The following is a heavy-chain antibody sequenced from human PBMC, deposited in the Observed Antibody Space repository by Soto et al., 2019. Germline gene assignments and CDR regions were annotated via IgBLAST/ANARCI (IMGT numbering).Heavy chain of an antibody. CDR2: ISANNGNT. CDR3: ARATYYYDSSGYYYSDYFDY. D-gene: IGHD3-22*01. CDR1: GYTFTRFS. J-gene: IGHJ4*02. V-gene: IGHV1-18*04. Sequence: ASVKVSCKTSGYTFTRFSIIWVRQAPGQGLEWMGWISANNGNTYYAQKFQGRVTMTTDTSTSTAYMDLRSLRSDDTAVYYCARATYYYDSSGYYYSDYFDYWGQGTLVSVSS.